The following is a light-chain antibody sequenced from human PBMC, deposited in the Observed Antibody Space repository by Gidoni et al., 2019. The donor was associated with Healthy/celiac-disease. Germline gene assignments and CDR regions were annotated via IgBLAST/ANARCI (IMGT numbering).Light chain of an antibody. CDR2: DAS. CDR3: QQRSNWPLYT. V-gene: IGKV3-11*01. J-gene: IGKJ2*01. Sequence: EIVLPQSPATLSSSPGERATPSCRASQSVSSYSAWYQQKPGQAPRLLIYDASNRATGIPARCSGGGSGTDFTLTISSLEPEDFAVYYCQQRSNWPLYTFGQGTKLEIK. CDR1: QSVSSY.